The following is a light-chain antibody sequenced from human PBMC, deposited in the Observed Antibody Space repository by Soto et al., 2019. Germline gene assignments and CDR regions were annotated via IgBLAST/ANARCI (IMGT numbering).Light chain of an antibody. V-gene: IGKV3-11*01. CDR3: QQXSNWPPYT. CDR2: DAS. CDR1: QSVSSY. J-gene: IGKJ2*01. Sequence: EIVLTQSPATLSLSPGERATLSCRASQSVSSYLAWYQQKPGQAPRLLIYDASNRATGIPARFSGSGSGTDXXXXXXXLXXXDXAXXYXQQXSNWPPYTFGQGTKLEIK.